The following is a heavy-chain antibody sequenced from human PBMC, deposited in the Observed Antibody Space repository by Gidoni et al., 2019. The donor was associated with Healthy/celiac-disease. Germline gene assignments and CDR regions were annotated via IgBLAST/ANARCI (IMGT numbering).Heavy chain of an antibody. CDR3: ARMVGWELLGAFDI. D-gene: IGHD1-26*01. V-gene: IGHV1-2*02. Sequence: QVQLVQSGAEVKKPGASVKVSCKASGYTFTGYYMHWVRQAPGQGLEWMGWINPNSGGTNYAQKCQGRVTMTRDTSISTAYMELSRLRSDDTAVYYCARMVGWELLGAFDIWGQGTMVTVSS. CDR1: GYTFTGYY. CDR2: INPNSGGT. J-gene: IGHJ3*02.